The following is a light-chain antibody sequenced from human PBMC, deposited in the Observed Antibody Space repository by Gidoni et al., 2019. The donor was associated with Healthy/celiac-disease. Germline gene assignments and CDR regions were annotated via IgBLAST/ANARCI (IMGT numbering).Light chain of an antibody. CDR1: QSVSSSY. J-gene: IGKJ1*01. CDR2: GAS. V-gene: IGKV3-20*01. CDR3: QQYGSSPLT. Sequence: ELVLTQSPCTLSLSPGERATLSCRSSQSVSSSYLAWYQQKPGQAPRLLIYGASSRATGIPDRFSGSGSGTDFTLTISRLEPEDFAGYYCQQYGSSPLTFGQGTKVEIK.